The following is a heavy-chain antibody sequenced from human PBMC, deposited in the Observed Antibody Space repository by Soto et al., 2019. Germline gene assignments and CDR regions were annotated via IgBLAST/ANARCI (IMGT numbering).Heavy chain of an antibody. CDR1: GFTFRSYS. D-gene: IGHD6-19*01. V-gene: IGHV3-21*01. Sequence: PGGSLRLSCAASGFTFRSYSMNWVRQAPGKGLEWVSSISSSSSYIYYADSVKGRFTISRDNAKNSLYLQMNSLRAEDTAVYYCARDRAVSGIARSNWFDPWGQGTLVTVSS. J-gene: IGHJ5*02. CDR3: ARDRAVSGIARSNWFDP. CDR2: ISSSSSYI.